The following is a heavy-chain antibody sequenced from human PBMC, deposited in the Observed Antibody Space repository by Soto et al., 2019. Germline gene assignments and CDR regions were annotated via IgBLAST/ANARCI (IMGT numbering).Heavy chain of an antibody. Sequence: QVQLQESVPGLVKPSETLSLTCTVSGGSMRSYYWNWIRQPAGEGLEWIGRIYARGSTKYNPSLESRVTMFVDVSQNQFSLRLTSVTAADTAVYYCAGIGEEIYYGMDVWGQGTTVTVSS. D-gene: IGHD3-3*01. CDR1: GGSMRSYY. J-gene: IGHJ6*02. CDR3: AGIGEEIYYGMDV. V-gene: IGHV4-4*07. CDR2: IYARGST.